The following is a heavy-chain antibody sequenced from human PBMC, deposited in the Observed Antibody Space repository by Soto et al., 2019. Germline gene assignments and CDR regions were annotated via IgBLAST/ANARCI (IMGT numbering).Heavy chain of an antibody. CDR2: ISQDGSVK. V-gene: IGHV3-30*03. D-gene: IGHD6-13*01. J-gene: IGHJ6*02. CDR3: AGRQQNYYYYGMDV. CDR1: GISISTYA. Sequence: QVQLVESGGGVVQPGRSLTVSCAASGISISTYAMHWVRQAPGKGLEWVAVISQDGSVKYYADCVKGRFTISRDNPKNTLFLQMNSLGADDTAVYYCAGRQQNYYYYGMDVWGQGTTVTVSS.